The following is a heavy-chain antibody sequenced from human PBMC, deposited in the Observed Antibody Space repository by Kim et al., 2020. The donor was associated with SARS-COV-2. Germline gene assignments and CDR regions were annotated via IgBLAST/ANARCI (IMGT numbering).Heavy chain of an antibody. J-gene: IGHJ2*01. V-gene: IGHV3-23*01. D-gene: IGHD3-3*01. CDR3: AKDPSDTTLVDWYFDL. CDR1: GFTFRNYA. CDR2: ISGSGVTT. Sequence: GGSLRLSCAASGFTFRNYAISWVRQTPGKGLEWVSTISGSGVTTFYADSLKGRFTVSRDNSKNTVYLQMNGLRAEDAAIYYCAKDPSDTTLVDWYFDLWGRGTLVTVSS.